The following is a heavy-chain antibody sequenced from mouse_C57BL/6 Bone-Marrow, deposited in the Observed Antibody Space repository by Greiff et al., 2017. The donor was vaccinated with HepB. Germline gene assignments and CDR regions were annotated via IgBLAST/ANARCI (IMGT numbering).Heavy chain of an antibody. CDR3: ASPPYDYDFYWYFDV. V-gene: IGHV14-3*01. J-gene: IGHJ1*03. D-gene: IGHD2-4*01. CDR1: GFNIKNTY. CDR2: IDPANGNT. Sequence: VQLQQSVAELVRPGASVKLSCTASGFNIKNTYMHWVKQRPEQGLEWIGRIDPANGNTKYAPKFQGKATITADTSSNTAYLQLSSLTSEDTAIYHCASPPYDYDFYWYFDVWGTGTTVTVSS.